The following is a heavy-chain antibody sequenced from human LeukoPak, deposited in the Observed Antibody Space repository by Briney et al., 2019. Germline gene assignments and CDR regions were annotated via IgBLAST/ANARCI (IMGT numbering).Heavy chain of an antibody. J-gene: IGHJ6*03. Sequence: SVKVSCKASGGTFSSYAISWVRQAPGQGLEWMGGIIPIFGTANYAQKFQGRVTITTDESTSTAYMELSSLRSEDTAVYYCARSPCIAAAGSWGDYHYMDVWGKGTTVTVSS. CDR2: IIPIFGTA. CDR1: GGTFSSYA. V-gene: IGHV1-69*05. D-gene: IGHD6-13*01. CDR3: ARSPCIAAAGSWGDYHYMDV.